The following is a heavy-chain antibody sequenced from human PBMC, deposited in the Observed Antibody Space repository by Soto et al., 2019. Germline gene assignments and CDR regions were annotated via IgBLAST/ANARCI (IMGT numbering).Heavy chain of an antibody. V-gene: IGHV1-18*01. CDR1: GYTFTSYG. Sequence: ASVKVSCKASGYTFTSYGISWVRQAPGQGLEWMGWISAYNGNTNYAQKFQGRVTMTRDTSTSTVYMELSSLRSEDTAVYYCASPSGYDRPLDYWGQGTLVTVSS. J-gene: IGHJ4*02. CDR3: ASPSGYDRPLDY. D-gene: IGHD5-12*01. CDR2: ISAYNGNT.